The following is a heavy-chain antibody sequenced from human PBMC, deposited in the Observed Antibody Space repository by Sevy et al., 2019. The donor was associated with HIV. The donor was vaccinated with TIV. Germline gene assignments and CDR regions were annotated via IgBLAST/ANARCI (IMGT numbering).Heavy chain of an antibody. CDR1: GFTFSSYA. V-gene: IGHV3-30-3*01. Sequence: GGSLRLSCAASGFTFSSYAMHWVRQVPGKGLEWVAVISYDGSNKYYADSVKGRFTISRDNSKNTLYLQMNSLRAEDTAVYYCARDGPKALSPDAFDIWSQGTMVTVSS. J-gene: IGHJ3*02. CDR2: ISYDGSNK. CDR3: ARDGPKALSPDAFDI.